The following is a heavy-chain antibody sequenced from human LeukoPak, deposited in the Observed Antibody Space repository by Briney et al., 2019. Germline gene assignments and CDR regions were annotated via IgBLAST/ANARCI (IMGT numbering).Heavy chain of an antibody. V-gene: IGHV3-23*01. CDR2: ISGNGGRT. D-gene: IGHD6-13*01. Sequence: GGSLRLSCAASGFTFSSYAMAWVRQAPGKGLEWVSAISGNGGRTYSADSVQGRFTISRDNSKNTVYLQMDNLRAEDSAMYYCAKAHSISWPYAFDSWGQGTLVTVSS. CDR1: GFTFSSYA. CDR3: AKAHSISWPYAFDS. J-gene: IGHJ4*02.